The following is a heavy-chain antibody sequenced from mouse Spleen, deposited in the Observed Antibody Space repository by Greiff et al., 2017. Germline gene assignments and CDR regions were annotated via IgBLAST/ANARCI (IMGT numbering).Heavy chain of an antibody. J-gene: IGHJ1*01. V-gene: IGHV5-6*01. CDR2: ISSGGSYT. Sequence: EVKVVESGGDLVKPGGSLKLSCAASGFTFSSYGMSWVRQTPDKRLEWVATISSGGSYTYYPDSVKGRFTISRDNAKNTLYLQMSSLKSEDTAMYYCARQPHYYGGYFDVWGAGTTVTVSS. CDR3: ARQPHYYGGYFDV. D-gene: IGHD2-1*01. CDR1: GFTFSSYG.